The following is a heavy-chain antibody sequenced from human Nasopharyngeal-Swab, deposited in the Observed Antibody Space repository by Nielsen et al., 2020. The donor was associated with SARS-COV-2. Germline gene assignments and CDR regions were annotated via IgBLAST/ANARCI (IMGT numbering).Heavy chain of an antibody. CDR3: ARHDDSGYYDWFDP. J-gene: IGHJ5*02. V-gene: IGHV4-59*05. Sequence: SETLSLTCTVSGGSISSYYWSWIRQPPGKGLEWIGSIYYSGSTYYNPSLKSRVTISVDTSKNQFSLKLSSVTAADTAVYYCARHDDSGYYDWFDPWGQGTLVTVSS. CDR1: GGSISSYY. CDR2: IYYSGST. D-gene: IGHD3-22*01.